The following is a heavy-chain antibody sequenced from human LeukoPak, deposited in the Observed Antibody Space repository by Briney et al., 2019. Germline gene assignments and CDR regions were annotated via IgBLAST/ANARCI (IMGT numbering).Heavy chain of an antibody. CDR1: GFTFSTFW. J-gene: IGHJ3*02. CDR2: IKTDGRKT. V-gene: IGHV3-7*01. Sequence: GGSLRLSCAASGFTFSTFWMSWVRQAPGKGLEWVANIKTDGRKTYYQGSVKGRFTISRDNAKNSLYLQMNSLRAEDTAVYYCATEVPGAMNAFDIWGQGAMVTVSS. D-gene: IGHD2-2*01. CDR3: ATEVPGAMNAFDI.